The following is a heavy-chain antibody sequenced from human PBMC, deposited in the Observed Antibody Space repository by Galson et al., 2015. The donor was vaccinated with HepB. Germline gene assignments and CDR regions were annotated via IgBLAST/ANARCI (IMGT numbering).Heavy chain of an antibody. D-gene: IGHD1-26*01. CDR3: ARVGGSYPRSPYYFDY. V-gene: IGHV3-30*04. J-gene: IGHJ4*02. Sequence: LRLSCAASGFTFSSYAMHWVRQAPGKGLEWVAVISYDGSNKYYADSVKGRFTISRDNSKNTLYLQMNSLRAEDTAVYYCARVGGSYPRSPYYFDYWGQGTLVTVSS. CDR1: GFTFSSYA. CDR2: ISYDGSNK.